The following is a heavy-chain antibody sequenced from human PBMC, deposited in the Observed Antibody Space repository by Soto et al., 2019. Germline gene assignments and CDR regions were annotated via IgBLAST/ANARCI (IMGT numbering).Heavy chain of an antibody. D-gene: IGHD5-12*01. Sequence: VGSLRLSCAASGFTSRDYGMHWVRQAPGKGLEWVAFILYGGTTEYYADSVRGRFTISRDNSKATLFLQLSSLRPDDTALYYCARGGTYGLDVWGQGTAVTVSS. J-gene: IGHJ6*02. CDR3: ARGGTYGLDV. V-gene: IGHV3-30*03. CDR2: ILYGGTTE. CDR1: GFTSRDYG.